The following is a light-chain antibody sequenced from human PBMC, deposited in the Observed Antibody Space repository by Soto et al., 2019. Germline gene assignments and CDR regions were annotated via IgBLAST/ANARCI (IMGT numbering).Light chain of an antibody. J-gene: IGLJ3*02. CDR1: NIGSKS. CDR2: DAS. Sequence: SYELTQPPSVSVAPGQTASITCGGNNIGSKSVHWYQQKPGQAPVLVVYDASDRPSGIPERFSGSNSGNTATLTISRVEAGDEADYYCQVWDSTSDHWVFGGGTKLTVL. V-gene: IGLV3-21*02. CDR3: QVWDSTSDHWV.